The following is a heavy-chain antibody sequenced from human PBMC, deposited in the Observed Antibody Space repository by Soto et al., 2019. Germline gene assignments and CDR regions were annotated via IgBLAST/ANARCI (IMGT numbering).Heavy chain of an antibody. CDR2: IYYSGST. V-gene: IGHV4-59*01. CDR1: GGSISSYY. D-gene: IGHD3-10*01. CDR3: ARDRRFGEFVNWFDP. J-gene: IGHJ5*02. Sequence: LSLTCTVSGGSISSYYWSWIRQPPGKGLEWIGYIYYSGSTNYNPSLKSRVTISVDTSKNQFSLKLSSVTAADTAVYYCARDRRFGEFVNWFDPWGQGTLVTVS.